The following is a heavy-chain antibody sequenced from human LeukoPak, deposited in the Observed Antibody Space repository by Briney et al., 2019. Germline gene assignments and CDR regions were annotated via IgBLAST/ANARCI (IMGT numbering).Heavy chain of an antibody. Sequence: ASVKVSCKAPGGTFSSYAISWVRQAPGQGLEWMGGIIPIFGTANYAQKFQGRVTITADESTSTAYMELSSLRSEDTAVYYCARGGIIAVADLEYWGQGTLVTVSS. CDR1: GGTFSSYA. CDR2: IIPIFGTA. V-gene: IGHV1-69*13. CDR3: ARGGIIAVADLEY. J-gene: IGHJ4*02. D-gene: IGHD6-19*01.